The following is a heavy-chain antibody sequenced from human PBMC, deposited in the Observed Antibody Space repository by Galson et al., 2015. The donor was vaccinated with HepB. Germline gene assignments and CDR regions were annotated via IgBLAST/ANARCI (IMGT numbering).Heavy chain of an antibody. Sequence: QSGAEVKKPGESLRISCKGSGYRFTSYWITWVRQTPGKGLEWMGRIDPSDSYTNYSPSFQGHVTISTDKSISTAYLQWSSLKASDTAMYYCARQSSTWHHEKYHFDYWGRGTLVTVSS. CDR1: GYRFTSYW. CDR2: IDPSDSYT. D-gene: IGHD6-13*01. V-gene: IGHV5-10-1*01. CDR3: ARQSSTWHHEKYHFDY. J-gene: IGHJ4*02.